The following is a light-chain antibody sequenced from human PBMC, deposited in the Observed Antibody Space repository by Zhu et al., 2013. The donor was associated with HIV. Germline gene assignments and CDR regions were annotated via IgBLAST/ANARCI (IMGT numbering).Light chain of an antibody. V-gene: IGKV3-20*01. J-gene: IGKJ2*01. CDR1: QSATSNA. CDR2: GAS. CDR3: QHYGTSPPMYT. Sequence: EIVLTQSPGTLSLYPGERATLSCRASQSATSNALAWYQQKPGQTPRLLIWGASSRATGIPDRFSGSGSGTDFTLTISRLEPEDFAVYYCQHYGTSPPMYTFGQGTKLEIK.